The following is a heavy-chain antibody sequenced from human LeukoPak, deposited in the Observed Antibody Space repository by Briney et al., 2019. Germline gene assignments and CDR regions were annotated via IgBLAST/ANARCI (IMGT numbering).Heavy chain of an antibody. D-gene: IGHD6-13*01. CDR1: GGSISSGGYY. J-gene: IGHJ4*02. Sequence: SKTLSLTCTVSGGSISSGGYYWSWIRQPPGKGLEWIAYIYYSGSTYYNPSLKSRVTISVDTSKNQFSLKLSSVTAADTAVYYCARGDSSSWSFKIWGQGTLVTVSS. CDR2: IYYSGST. CDR3: ARGDSSSWSFKI. V-gene: IGHV4-30-4*01.